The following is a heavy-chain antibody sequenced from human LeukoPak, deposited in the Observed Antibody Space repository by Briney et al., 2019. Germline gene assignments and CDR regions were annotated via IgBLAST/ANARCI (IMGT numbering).Heavy chain of an antibody. J-gene: IGHJ4*02. CDR2: ISHDGTT. Sequence: PSETLSLTCGVSGGSIDITNYWSWGRQAPGKGLEWIGEISHDGTTNYNPSLRSRVAMSLDRANNQFSLSLTSVTAADTAVYYCTREDRPFCPFAYWGQGVLVTVSS. CDR3: TREDRPFCPFAY. D-gene: IGHD3-22*01. V-gene: IGHV4-4*02. CDR1: GGSIDITNY.